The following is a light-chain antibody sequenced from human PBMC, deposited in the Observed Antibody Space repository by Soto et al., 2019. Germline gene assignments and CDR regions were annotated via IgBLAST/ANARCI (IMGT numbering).Light chain of an antibody. CDR1: SSDVGGYNY. J-gene: IGLJ3*02. V-gene: IGLV2-14*01. CDR3: SSYTSSSTRV. CDR2: EVS. Sequence: QSALTQPASVSGSPGHSITISCTGTSSDVGGYNYVSWYQQHPGKAPKLMIYEVSNRPSGVYNRFSGSKSGNTASLTISGLQAEDEADYYCSSYTSSSTRVFGGGAKLTVL.